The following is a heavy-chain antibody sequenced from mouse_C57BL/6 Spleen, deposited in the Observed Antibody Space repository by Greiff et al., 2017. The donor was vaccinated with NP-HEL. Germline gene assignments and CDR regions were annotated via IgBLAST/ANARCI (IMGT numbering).Heavy chain of an antibody. J-gene: IGHJ1*03. D-gene: IGHD1-1*01. Sequence: VQLQQPGAELVKPGASVKLSCKASGYTFTSYWMHWVKQRPGQGLEWIGMIHPNSGSTNYNEKFKSKATLTVDKSSSTAYMQLSSLTSEDSAVYYCARETYYGSRRYFDVWGTGTTVTVSS. CDR2: IHPNSGST. V-gene: IGHV1-64*01. CDR3: ARETYYGSRRYFDV. CDR1: GYTFTSYW.